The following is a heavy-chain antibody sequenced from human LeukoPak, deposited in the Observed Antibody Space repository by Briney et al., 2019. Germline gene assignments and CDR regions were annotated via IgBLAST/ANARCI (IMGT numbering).Heavy chain of an antibody. CDR3: ARHWRNYYDSSGYYHFDY. D-gene: IGHD3-22*01. J-gene: IGHJ4*02. V-gene: IGHV3-7*01. CDR2: IKRDGSEK. Sequence: GGSLRLSCAASGFTFSSYWMSWVRQAPGKGLEWVANIKRDGSEKYYVDSVKGRFTISRDNAKNSLYLQMNSLRAEDKAVYYCARHWRNYYDSSGYYHFDYWGQGTLVTVSS. CDR1: GFTFSSYW.